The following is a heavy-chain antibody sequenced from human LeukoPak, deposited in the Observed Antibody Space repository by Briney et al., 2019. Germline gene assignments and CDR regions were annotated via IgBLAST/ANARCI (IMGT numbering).Heavy chain of an antibody. V-gene: IGHV4-59*12. CDR3: ARVFSVAGTFDY. CDR1: GGSISSYY. D-gene: IGHD6-19*01. Sequence: SETLSLTCTVSGGSISSYYWSWIRQPPGKGLEWIGYIYYSGSTNYNPSLKSRVTISVDTSKNQFSLNLSSVTAADTAVYYCARVFSVAGTFDYWGQGTLVTVSS. CDR2: IYYSGST. J-gene: IGHJ4*02.